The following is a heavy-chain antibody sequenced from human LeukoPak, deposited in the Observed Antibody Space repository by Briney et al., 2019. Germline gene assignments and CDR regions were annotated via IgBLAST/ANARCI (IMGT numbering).Heavy chain of an antibody. CDR2: ISYDGSDK. D-gene: IGHD3-22*01. J-gene: IGHJ5*02. CDR1: GFTFSSYA. V-gene: IGHV3-30-3*01. CDR3: ARDPGITMIDWFDP. Sequence: GRSLRLSCGASGFTFSSYAMHWVRQAPGKGLNWVAVISYDGSDKYYADSVKGRFTISRDNSKNTLYLQMNSLRAEDTAVYCCARDPGITMIDWFDPWGQGTLVTVSS.